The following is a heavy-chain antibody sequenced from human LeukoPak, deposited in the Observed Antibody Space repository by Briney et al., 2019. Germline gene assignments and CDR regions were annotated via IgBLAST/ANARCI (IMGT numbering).Heavy chain of an antibody. CDR1: GGSISSSNSY. V-gene: IGHV4-39*01. CDR3: ARNGDY. CDR2: IYYSGNT. D-gene: IGHD1-1*01. Sequence: SETLSLTCTVSGGSISSSNSYWGWIRQPPGKGLEWIGAIYYSGNTYYSPSLKSRVTISVDTSKSQFSLRLSSVTAADTAVYYCARNGDYWGQGTLVTVSS. J-gene: IGHJ4*02.